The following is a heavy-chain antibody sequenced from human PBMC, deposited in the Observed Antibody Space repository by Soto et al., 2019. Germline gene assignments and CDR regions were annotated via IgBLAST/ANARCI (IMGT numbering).Heavy chain of an antibody. J-gene: IGHJ3*02. CDR2: VSANLGSA. V-gene: IGHV1-18*01. CDR3: ARDWYCSGGRCLDLFDI. D-gene: IGHD2-15*01. Sequence: ASVKVSCKASGYSFTNYGISWVRQAPGQGLEWMGWVSANLGSAKYAQNFQGRVTMTTDTPTSTAYMELRSLRSDDTALYYCARDWYCSGGRCLDLFDIWGQGTMVTVSS. CDR1: GYSFTNYG.